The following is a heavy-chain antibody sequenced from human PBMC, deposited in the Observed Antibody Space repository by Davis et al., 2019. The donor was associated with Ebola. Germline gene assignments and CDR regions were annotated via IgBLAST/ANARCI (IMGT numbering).Heavy chain of an antibody. V-gene: IGHV3-21*01. CDR3: ARAYSSGWYPWGDY. J-gene: IGHJ4*02. Sequence: GESLKISCAASGFTFSSYSMNWVRQAPGKGLEWVSSISSSSSYIYYADSVKGRFTISRDNAKNSLYLQMNSLRAEDTAVYYCARAYSSGWYPWGDYWGQGTLVTVSS. CDR1: GFTFSSYS. D-gene: IGHD6-19*01. CDR2: ISSSSSYI.